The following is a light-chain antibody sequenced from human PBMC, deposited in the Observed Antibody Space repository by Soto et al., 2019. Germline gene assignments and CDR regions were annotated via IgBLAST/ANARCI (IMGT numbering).Light chain of an antibody. CDR1: SSHIGAGYD. V-gene: IGLV1-40*01. Sequence: QSALTQPPPVSGAPGQRVTISCTGSSSHIGAGYDVHWYQQLPGTAPKLLIYGNSNRPSGVPDRFSGSKSGTSASLAITGLQAEDEADYYCQSYDSSLSGSYVFGTGTQLTV. J-gene: IGLJ1*01. CDR2: GNS. CDR3: QSYDSSLSGSYV.